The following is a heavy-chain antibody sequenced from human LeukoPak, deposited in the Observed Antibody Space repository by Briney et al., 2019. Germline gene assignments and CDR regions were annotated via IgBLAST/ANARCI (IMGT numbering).Heavy chain of an antibody. CDR1: GYTFTGYY. D-gene: IGHD2-2*01. V-gene: IGHV1-2*02. Sequence: GASVKVSCKASGYTFTGYYMHWVRQAPGQGLEWMGWINPNSGGTNYAQKFQGRVTMTRDTSISTAYMELSRLRSDDTAVYYCVVTHKYQLLSYYFDYWGQGTLVTVSS. J-gene: IGHJ4*02. CDR2: INPNSGGT. CDR3: VVTHKYQLLSYYFDY.